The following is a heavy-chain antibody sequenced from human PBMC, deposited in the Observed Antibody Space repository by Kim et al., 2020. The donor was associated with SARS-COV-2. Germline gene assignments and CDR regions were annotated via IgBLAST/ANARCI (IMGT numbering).Heavy chain of an antibody. CDR3: VKDFGGVNDY. CDR2: INTEPEGGTV. D-gene: IGHD1-26*01. V-gene: IGHV3-74*01. CDR1: GFTVRSYW. Sequence: GGSLRLSCEASGFTVRSYWMHSVRHAPGKGLVWVSRINTEPEGGTVDYAVSVRGRFTMSRDSAKNMLTLHMHSLTVEDAGRDYCVKDFGGVNDYWGQGSLVTVSS. J-gene: IGHJ4*02.